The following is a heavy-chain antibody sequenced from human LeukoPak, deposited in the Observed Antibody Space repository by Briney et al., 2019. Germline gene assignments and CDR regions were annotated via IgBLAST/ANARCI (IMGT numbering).Heavy chain of an antibody. D-gene: IGHD2-15*01. Sequence: ASVKVSCKASGYTFTSYYMHWVRQAPGQGLEWMGIINPSGGSTSYAQKFQGRVTMTRNTSISTAYMELSSLRSEDTAVYYCAREVYCSGGSCYSSFDYWGQGTLVTVSS. V-gene: IGHV1-46*01. CDR2: INPSGGST. CDR1: GYTFTSYY. J-gene: IGHJ4*02. CDR3: AREVYCSGGSCYSSFDY.